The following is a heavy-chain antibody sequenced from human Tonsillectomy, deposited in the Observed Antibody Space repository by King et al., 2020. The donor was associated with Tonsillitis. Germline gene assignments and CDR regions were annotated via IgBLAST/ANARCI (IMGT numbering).Heavy chain of an antibody. CDR1: GASINSYY. V-gene: IGHV4-59*01. CDR3: AREGGGATQSLDY. Sequence: VQLQESGPGLVKPSETLSLTCTVSGASINSYYWNWIRQPPGKGLEWIGSIYYSGSTNYNPSLKSRVTISVDTSKKHFSLKLSSVTTADTAVYYCAREGGGATQSLDYWGQGTLLPVSS. CDR2: IYYSGST. D-gene: IGHD1-26*01. J-gene: IGHJ4*02.